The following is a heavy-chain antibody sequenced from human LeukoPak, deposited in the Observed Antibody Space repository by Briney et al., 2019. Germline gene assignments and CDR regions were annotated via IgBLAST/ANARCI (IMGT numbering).Heavy chain of an antibody. CDR3: ARKEWAPYYFDY. V-gene: IGHV4-59*08. D-gene: IGHD3-3*01. Sequence: SETLSLTCTVSGGSISSYYWSWIRQPPGKGLEWIGYIYYSGSTNYNPSLKSRVTISVDTSKNQFSLKLSSVTAADTAVYYCARKEWAPYYFDYWGQGTLVTVSS. J-gene: IGHJ4*02. CDR1: GGSISSYY. CDR2: IYYSGST.